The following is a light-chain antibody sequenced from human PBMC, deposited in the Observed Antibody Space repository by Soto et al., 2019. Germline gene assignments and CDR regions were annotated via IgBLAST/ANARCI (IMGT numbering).Light chain of an antibody. Sequence: QSALTQPASVSGSPGQSITISCTGTSSDVGSYNLVSWYQQHPGKAPKLMIYEVSKRPSGVSNRFSGSKSGNTASLTISGLHAEDEADYYCCSYAGSSNVVFGGGTKVTVL. J-gene: IGLJ2*01. CDR1: SSDVGSYNL. V-gene: IGLV2-23*02. CDR3: CSYAGSSNVV. CDR2: EVS.